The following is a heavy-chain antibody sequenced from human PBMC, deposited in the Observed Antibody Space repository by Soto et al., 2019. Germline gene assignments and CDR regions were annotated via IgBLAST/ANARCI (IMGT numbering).Heavy chain of an antibody. CDR2: IYYSGST. V-gene: IGHV4-39*01. D-gene: IGHD3-10*01. CDR1: GGSISSSSYY. CDR3: ARRGDGSGSYWMSDAFDI. Sequence: QLQLQESGPGLVKPSETLSLTCTVSGGSISSSSYYWGWIRQPPGKGLEWIGSIYYSGSTYYNPSLKSRVTISVDTSKNQFSLKLSSVTAADTAVYYCARRGDGSGSYWMSDAFDIWGQGTMVTVSS. J-gene: IGHJ3*02.